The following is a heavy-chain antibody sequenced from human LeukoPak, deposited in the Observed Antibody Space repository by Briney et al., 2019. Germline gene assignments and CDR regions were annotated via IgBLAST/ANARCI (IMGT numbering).Heavy chain of an antibody. CDR3: ARRRGNYDILTGLYYYYGMDV. D-gene: IGHD3-9*01. Sequence: SETLSLTCTVSGGSISSYYWSWIRQPPGKGLEWIGYIYYSGSTNYNPSLKSRVTIPVDTSKNQFSLKLSSVTAADTAVYYCARRRGNYDILTGLYYYYGMDVWGQGTTVTVSS. J-gene: IGHJ6*02. CDR2: IYYSGST. V-gene: IGHV4-59*08. CDR1: GGSISSYY.